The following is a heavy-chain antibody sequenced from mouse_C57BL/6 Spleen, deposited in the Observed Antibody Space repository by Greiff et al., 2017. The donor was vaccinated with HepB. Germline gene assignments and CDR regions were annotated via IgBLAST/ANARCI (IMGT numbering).Heavy chain of an antibody. CDR3: ARERDYYGSSFYYAMDY. J-gene: IGHJ4*01. V-gene: IGHV1-81*01. D-gene: IGHD1-1*01. CDR1: GYNFTSYG. CDR2: IYPRSGNT. Sequence: QVQLQQSGAELARPGASVKLSCKASGYNFTSYGISWVKQRTGQGLEWIGEIYPRSGNTYYNEKFKGKATLTADKSSSTAYMELRSLTADDSAVYFCARERDYYGSSFYYAMDYWGQGTSVTVSS.